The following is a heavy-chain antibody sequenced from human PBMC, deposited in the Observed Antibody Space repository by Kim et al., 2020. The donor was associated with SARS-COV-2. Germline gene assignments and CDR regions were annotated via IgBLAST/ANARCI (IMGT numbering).Heavy chain of an antibody. V-gene: IGHV3-48*02. CDR3: ARGQLATFDL. J-gene: IGHJ4*02. CDR2: TK. Sequence: TKYYASSVKGRFTISRDNARNSLYLQMNRLTDEDTAIYYCARGQLATFDLWGQGTLVAVSS. D-gene: IGHD6-6*01.